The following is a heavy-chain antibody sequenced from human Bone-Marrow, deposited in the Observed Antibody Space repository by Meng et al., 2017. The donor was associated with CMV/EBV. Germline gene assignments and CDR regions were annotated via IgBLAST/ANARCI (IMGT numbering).Heavy chain of an antibody. V-gene: IGHV1-8*01. J-gene: IGHJ3*02. CDR3: ARNIGFGELFYDAFDI. CDR1: GYTFTSYD. CDR2: MNPNSGNT. D-gene: IGHD3-10*01. Sequence: ASLKVSWKASGYTFTSYDINWVRQATGQGLEWMGWMNPNSGNTGYAQKFQGRVTMTRNTSISTAYMELSSLRSEDTAVYYCARNIGFGELFYDAFDIWGQGTMVTVSS.